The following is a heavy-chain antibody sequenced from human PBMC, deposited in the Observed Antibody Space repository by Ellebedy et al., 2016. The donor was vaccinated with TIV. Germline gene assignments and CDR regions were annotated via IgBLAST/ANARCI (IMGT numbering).Heavy chain of an antibody. CDR1: GGSVTSYY. CDR3: ALLFRVTTSYYYGMDV. CDR2: IYYSGST. D-gene: IGHD4-17*01. Sequence: SETLSLTCTVSGGSVTSYYWSWIRQPPGKGLEWIAYIYYSGSTNYNPSLKSRVTISLDTSKNQFSLKLSSVTAADTAVYYCALLFRVTTSYYYGMDVWGQGTTVTVSS. V-gene: IGHV4-59*08. J-gene: IGHJ6*02.